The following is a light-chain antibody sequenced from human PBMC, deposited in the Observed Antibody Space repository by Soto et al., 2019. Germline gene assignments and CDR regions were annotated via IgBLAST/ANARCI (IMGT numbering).Light chain of an antibody. V-gene: IGLV1-44*01. CDR3: ATWDESMNGYV. CDR2: SNN. J-gene: IGLJ1*01. Sequence: QSVLTQPPSASGTPGQRVTISCSGSSSNIGSYTVNWYQQLPGTDPKLLIYSNNQRPSGVPDRFSGAKSGTSASLAISGRQSEDDADYYCATWDESMNGYVFGTGTKLTVL. CDR1: SSNIGSYT.